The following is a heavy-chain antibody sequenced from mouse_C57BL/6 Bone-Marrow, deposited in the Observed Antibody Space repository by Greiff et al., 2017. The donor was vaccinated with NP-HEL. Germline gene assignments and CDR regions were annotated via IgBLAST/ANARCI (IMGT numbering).Heavy chain of an antibody. CDR1: GYTFTSYR. J-gene: IGHJ4*01. D-gene: IGHD2-3*01. CDR3: ARGWVQAMDD. V-gene: IGHV1-61*01. Sequence: QVQLQQPGAELVRPGSSVKLSCTASGYTFTSYRMDWVKQRPGQGLEWIGNIYPSDSETHYNQKFKDKATLTVDKSSSTAYMQLSSLTSEDSAVYYCARGWVQAMDDWGQGTAVTVSA. CDR2: IYPSDSET.